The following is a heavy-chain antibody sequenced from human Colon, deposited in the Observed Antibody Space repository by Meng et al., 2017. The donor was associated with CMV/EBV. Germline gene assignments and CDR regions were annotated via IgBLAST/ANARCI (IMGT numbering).Heavy chain of an antibody. CDR2: IRSKPNNYAT. J-gene: IGHJ4*02. V-gene: IGHV3-73*01. CDR1: GFTFSGSA. D-gene: IGHD6-19*01. CDR3: AVLAVAEPISY. Sequence: GSLRLSCAASGFTFSGSAIHWVRQAAGKGLEWVGRIRSKPNNYATEYAESVKGRFTISRDDSNDSAFLQMSSIKVDDTAVYYCAVLAVAEPISYWGQGTVVTVSS.